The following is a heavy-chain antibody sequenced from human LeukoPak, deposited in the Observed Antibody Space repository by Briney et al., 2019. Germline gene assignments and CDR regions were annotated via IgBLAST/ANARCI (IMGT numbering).Heavy chain of an antibody. V-gene: IGHV4-4*07. CDR2: IFTSGIT. D-gene: IGHD2-21*01. Sequence: PSETLSFTCTVSGGSISTYYWSWTRQPAGKGLEWIGRIFTSGITHYNPSLKSRVTMSIDTSKNQFSLRLSSVTAADTAVYYCARVFDKDVWGKGTTVTVSS. CDR3: ARVFDKDV. CDR1: GGSISTYY. J-gene: IGHJ6*03.